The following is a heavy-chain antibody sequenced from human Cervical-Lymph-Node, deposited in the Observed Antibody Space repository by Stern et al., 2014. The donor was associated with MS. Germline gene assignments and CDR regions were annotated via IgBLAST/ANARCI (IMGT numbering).Heavy chain of an antibody. CDR2: ISGSRSSI. CDR3: ARVTGAGRPDY. Sequence: EAQLVESGGKLVQPGGSLRLSCAASGLIFSSYAMTWVRQAPGKGLEWVSYISGSRSSIFYADSVTGRFTISRDNAKNSLFLQMNSLRPEDTALYHCARVTGAGRPDYWGLGTLVTVSS. V-gene: IGHV3-48*01. D-gene: IGHD3-10*01. J-gene: IGHJ4*02. CDR1: GLIFSSYA.